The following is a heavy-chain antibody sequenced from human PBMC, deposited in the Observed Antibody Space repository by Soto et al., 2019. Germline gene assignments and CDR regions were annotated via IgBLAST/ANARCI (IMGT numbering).Heavy chain of an antibody. J-gene: IGHJ4*02. Sequence: SETLSLTCTVSGGSIGSYYWSWIRQPPGKGLEWIGYSYYSGRTNYYTSLKSRVTISIDTSTNQLSLNLSSVTAADTAVYFCARQFTDRYNALGYWGRGILVTGSS. CDR2: SYYSGRT. V-gene: IGHV4-59*08. D-gene: IGHD1-1*01. CDR1: GGSIGSYY. CDR3: ARQFTDRYNALGY.